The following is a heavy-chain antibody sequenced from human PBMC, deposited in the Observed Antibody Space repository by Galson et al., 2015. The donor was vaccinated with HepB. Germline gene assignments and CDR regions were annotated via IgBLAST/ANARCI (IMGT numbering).Heavy chain of an antibody. V-gene: IGHV1-3*01. CDR1: GYTFTSYA. D-gene: IGHD3-10*01. CDR3: ARSVLLWFSNWFDP. J-gene: IGHJ5*02. CDR2: INAGNGNT. Sequence: SVKVSCKASGYTFTSYAMHWVRQAPGQRLEWMGWINAGNGNTKYSQKFQGRVTITRDTSASTAYMELSSLRSEDTAVYYCARSVLLWFSNWFDPWGQGTLVTVSS.